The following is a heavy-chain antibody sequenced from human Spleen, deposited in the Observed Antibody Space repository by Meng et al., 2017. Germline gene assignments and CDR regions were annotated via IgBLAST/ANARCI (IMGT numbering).Heavy chain of an antibody. V-gene: IGHV5-51*01. J-gene: IGHJ6*02. CDR1: GYNFANYW. D-gene: IGHD2-15*01. CDR2: IYPGDSDT. CDR3: ARLEIVAGGWAGPTGV. Sequence: GESLKISCKGSGYNFANYWIGWVRQMPGKGLEWMGIIYPGDSDTRYSPSFQGQVTISADKSISTAYLQWSSLKASDTAMYYCARLEIVAGGWAGPTGVWGQGTTVTVSS.